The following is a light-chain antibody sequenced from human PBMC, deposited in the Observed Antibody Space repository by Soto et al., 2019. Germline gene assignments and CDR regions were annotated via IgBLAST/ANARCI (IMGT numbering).Light chain of an antibody. Sequence: EIVMTQSPATLSVSPGERATLSGRASHSVSSNLAWYQQKPGQAPRLLVYGASSSATGIPARFSGSGSGTEFTLTISSLQSEDFAVYYCQQYNNWPPLTFGGGPTVEIK. CDR2: GAS. CDR3: QQYNNWPPLT. CDR1: HSVSSN. V-gene: IGKV3-15*01. J-gene: IGKJ4*01.